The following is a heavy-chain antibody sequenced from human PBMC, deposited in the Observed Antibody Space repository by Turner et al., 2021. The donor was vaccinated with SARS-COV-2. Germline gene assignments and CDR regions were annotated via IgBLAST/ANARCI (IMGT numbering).Heavy chain of an antibody. CDR3: AKDRATGYYYYGMDV. CDR1: GFTFSSYG. CDR2: ISYDGNNK. J-gene: IGHJ6*02. Sequence: QVQLVESGGGVVQPGRSLRLSCAASGFTFSSYGMHWVRQAPGKGLEWVAVISYDGNNKYYADSVKGRFTISRDNSKNTLYLQMNSLRAEDTALYYCAKDRATGYYYYGMDVWGQGTTVTVSS. V-gene: IGHV3-30*18. D-gene: IGHD5-12*01.